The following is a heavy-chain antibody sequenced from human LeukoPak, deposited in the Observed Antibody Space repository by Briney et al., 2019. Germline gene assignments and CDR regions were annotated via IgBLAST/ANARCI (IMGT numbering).Heavy chain of an antibody. D-gene: IGHD4/OR15-4a*01. CDR1: GFTFSSYD. Sequence: PGGSLRPSCAASGFTFSSYDMNWVRQAPGKGLEWASYISSGGRTIHYADSVKGRFTISRDSAKTSLYLQMNSLRAEDTAVYYCARDGAGPDAFDVWGQGTMVTVSS. CDR3: ARDGAGPDAFDV. V-gene: IGHV3-48*03. CDR2: ISSGGRTI. J-gene: IGHJ3*01.